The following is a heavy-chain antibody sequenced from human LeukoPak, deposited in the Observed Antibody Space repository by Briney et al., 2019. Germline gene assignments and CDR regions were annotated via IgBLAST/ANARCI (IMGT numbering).Heavy chain of an antibody. CDR1: GFIFSSYG. V-gene: IGHV3-30*02. CDR2: IQFDESET. J-gene: IGHJ4*02. Sequence: GGSLRLSCTASGFIFSSYGMHWVRQAPGKRLEWVAFIQFDESETHYGDSVKGRFSISRDISKNTLYLQMNSLRAEDTALYYCARVRVAYGSGSYFNSFFEYWGQGTLATVSS. D-gene: IGHD3-10*01. CDR3: ARVRVAYGSGSYFNSFFEY.